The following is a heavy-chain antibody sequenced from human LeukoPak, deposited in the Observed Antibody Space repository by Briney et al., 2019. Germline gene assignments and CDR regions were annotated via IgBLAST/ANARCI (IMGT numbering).Heavy chain of an antibody. J-gene: IGHJ4*02. D-gene: IGHD3-10*01. CDR3: AKRGVREVHYFDS. CDR2: FSGTGDRT. V-gene: IGHV3-23*01. CDR1: GFTFASYG. Sequence: PGGSLRLSCAASGFTFASYGMSWVRQAPGKGLAWVSTFSGTGDRTYYADSVRGRFTISRDNSKNTLFLQMNSLRVEDTAVYYCAKRGVREVHYFDSWGQGTLVTVSS.